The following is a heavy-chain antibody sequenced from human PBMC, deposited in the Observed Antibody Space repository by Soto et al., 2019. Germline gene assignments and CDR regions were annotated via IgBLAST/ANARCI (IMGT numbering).Heavy chain of an antibody. Sequence: QVQLVQSGAEVKKPGASVKVSCKTSGYTFTTCGISWVRQAPGQGLEWMGWISPYNGNTNYAQKIQGRVTKTTDTSTSTADMELGGLRSDDTAVYYCARDKVEMATIFDYWGQGPLVTASS. D-gene: IGHD2-15*01. CDR2: ISPYNGNT. CDR1: GYTFTTCG. J-gene: IGHJ4*02. V-gene: IGHV1-18*04. CDR3: ARDKVEMATIFDY.